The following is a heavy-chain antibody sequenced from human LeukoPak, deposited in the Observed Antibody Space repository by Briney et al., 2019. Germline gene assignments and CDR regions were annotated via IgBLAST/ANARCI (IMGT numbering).Heavy chain of an antibody. CDR1: GFTFSRYY. CDR2: ISYVGSDK. CDR3: ANPTSSSWYYFDY. J-gene: IGHJ4*02. Sequence: TRGSLRLSCGASGFTFSRYYMHWVRQTPGKGLEWVAVISYVGSDKYYADSVKGRFTISRDNSKHTLYLQMNSLGAEDTAVYYCANPTSSSWYYFDYWGQGTLVTVSS. D-gene: IGHD6-13*01. V-gene: IGHV3-30*01.